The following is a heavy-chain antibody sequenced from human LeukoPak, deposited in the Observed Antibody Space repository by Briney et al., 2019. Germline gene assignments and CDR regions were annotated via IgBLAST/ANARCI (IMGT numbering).Heavy chain of an antibody. CDR3: ARENSYGFNY. CDR1: GGSFSGYC. Sequence: PSETLSLTCAVYGGSFSGYCWSWIRQPPGKGLEWIGEINHSGSTNYNPSLKSRVTISVDTSKNQFSLKLSSVTAADTAVYYCARENSYGFNYWGQGTLVTVSS. V-gene: IGHV4-34*09. D-gene: IGHD5-18*01. J-gene: IGHJ4*02. CDR2: INHSGST.